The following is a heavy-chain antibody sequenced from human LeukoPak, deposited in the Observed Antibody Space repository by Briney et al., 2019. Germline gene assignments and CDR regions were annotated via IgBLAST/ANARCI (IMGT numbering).Heavy chain of an antibody. D-gene: IGHD3-3*01. V-gene: IGHV3-11*04. CDR3: ARDGYYDFWSGPRYFDY. CDR2: ISSSGSTI. Sequence: NSGGSLRLSCAASGFTFSDYYMSWIRQAPGKGLEWVSYISSSGSTIYYADSVKGRFTISRDNAKNSLYLQMNSLRAEDTAVYYCARDGYYDFWSGPRYFDYWGQGTLVTVSS. CDR1: GFTFSDYY. J-gene: IGHJ4*02.